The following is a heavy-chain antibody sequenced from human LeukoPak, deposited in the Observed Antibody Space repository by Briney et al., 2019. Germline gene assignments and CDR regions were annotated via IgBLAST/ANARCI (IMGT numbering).Heavy chain of an antibody. D-gene: IGHD6-13*01. CDR2: VYSGGST. V-gene: IGHV3-53*01. J-gene: IGHJ4*02. Sequence: GGSLRLSCAASGFTVGSNYMNWVRQAPGKGLEWVSVVYSGGSTYYADSVKGRFTISRDNAKNSLYLQMNKLRAEDTAVYYCARDPRGIAATTTEGIDYWGQGTLVTVSS. CDR3: ARDPRGIAATTTEGIDY. CDR1: GFTVGSNY.